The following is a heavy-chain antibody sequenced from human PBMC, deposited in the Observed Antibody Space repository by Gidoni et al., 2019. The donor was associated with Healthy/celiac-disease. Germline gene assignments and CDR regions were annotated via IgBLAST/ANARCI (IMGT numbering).Heavy chain of an antibody. CDR3: ARGNYDILTGFDYYYYGMDV. Sequence: QVQLVQSGAEVKKPGSSVKVSCKASGCTFSSYAISWVRQDPGQGLEWMGGIIPIFGTANYAQKFQGRVTITADKSTSTAYMELSSLRSEDTAVYYCARGNYDILTGFDYYYYGMDVWVQGTTVTVSS. D-gene: IGHD3-9*01. V-gene: IGHV1-69*06. CDR2: IIPIFGTA. J-gene: IGHJ6*02. CDR1: GCTFSSYA.